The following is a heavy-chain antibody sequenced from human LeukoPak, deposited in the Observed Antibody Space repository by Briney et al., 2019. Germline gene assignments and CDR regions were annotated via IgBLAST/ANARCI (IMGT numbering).Heavy chain of an antibody. V-gene: IGHV4-59*01. D-gene: IGHD3-22*01. CDR1: DVSISSSY. CDR2: IYYSGST. J-gene: IGHJ4*02. CDR3: ARVRGTVVITDYFDY. Sequence: SETLSLTCSVSDVSISSSYWSWIRQPPGKGLEWIGYIYYSGSTHYNPSLKSRLTISLDKAKNQFSLKVSSVTAADTAVYYCARVRGTVVITDYFDYWGQGTLVTVSS.